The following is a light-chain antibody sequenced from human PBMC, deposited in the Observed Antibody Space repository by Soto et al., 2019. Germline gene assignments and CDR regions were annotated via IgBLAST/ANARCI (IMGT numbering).Light chain of an antibody. CDR2: GAS. CDR1: QGLTTK. J-gene: IGKJ1*01. V-gene: IGKV3-15*01. CDR3: QQYNTWPRT. Sequence: EIVLTHSPGTLSLSPGARATLSCRASQGLTTKLAWYQQKPGQAPRLLIYGASTRATGIPARFSGSGSGTEFTLTISSLQSEDFAVYYCQQYNTWPRTFGQGTKVDIK.